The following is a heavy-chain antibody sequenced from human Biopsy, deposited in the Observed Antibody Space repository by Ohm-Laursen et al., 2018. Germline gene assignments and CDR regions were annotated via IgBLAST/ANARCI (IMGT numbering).Heavy chain of an antibody. CDR1: GFTFSSYA. CDR3: ALAAAQTVTHFDY. CDR2: ISGNSDII. Sequence: SLRLSCAASGFTFSSYAMTWFRQAPGKGLEWVSTISGNSDIIYDTDSVKGQLTISRDNSKNTLYLQMNSLRADDTAVYYCALAAAQTVTHFDYWGQGTLVTVSS. V-gene: IGHV3-23*01. D-gene: IGHD4-17*01. J-gene: IGHJ4*02.